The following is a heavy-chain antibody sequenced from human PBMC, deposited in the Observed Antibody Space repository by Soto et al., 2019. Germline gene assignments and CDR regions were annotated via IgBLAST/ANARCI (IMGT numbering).Heavy chain of an antibody. J-gene: IGHJ6*02. CDR1: GGSISSGGYY. CDR3: ARAGYCSSTSCYGSGYYYGMDV. V-gene: IGHV4-31*02. Sequence: PSETLSLTCTISGGSISSGGYYWSWIRQHPGKGLEWIGYIYYSGSTYYNPSLKSRVTISVDTSKNQFSLKLSSVTAADTAVYYCARAGYCSSTSCYGSGYYYGMDVWGQGTTVTVS. CDR2: IYYSGST. D-gene: IGHD2-2*03.